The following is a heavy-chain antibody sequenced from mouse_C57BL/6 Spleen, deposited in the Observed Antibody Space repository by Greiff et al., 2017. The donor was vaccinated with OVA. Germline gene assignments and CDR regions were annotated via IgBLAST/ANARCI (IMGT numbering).Heavy chain of an antibody. CDR3: ARDSNYEGYFDY. J-gene: IGHJ2*01. Sequence: VQLQQSGPELVKPGASVKMSCKASGYTFTDSNMHWVKQSHGKSLEWIGYINPNNGGTSYNQKFKGQATLTVNKYSSTAYTELRSLTSEESAGYYCARDSNYEGYFDYWGQGTTLTVSS. D-gene: IGHD2-5*01. CDR2: INPNNGGT. CDR1: GYTFTDSN. V-gene: IGHV1-22*01.